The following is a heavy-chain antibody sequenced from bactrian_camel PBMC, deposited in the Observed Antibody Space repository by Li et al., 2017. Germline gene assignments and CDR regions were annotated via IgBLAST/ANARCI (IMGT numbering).Heavy chain of an antibody. D-gene: IGHD6*01. CDR2: LWIGGAST. Sequence: VQLVESGGGSVQALGSLTLSCAAGRYTYKRNCMGWFRQRPGKDREGVAVLWIGGASTTYADSVKGRFIITRDKAKDLVYLQMNGLRPEDTGIYYCAADQLYGTCRDVLDFPARGQGTQVTVS. CDR3: AADQLYGTCRDVLDFPA. J-gene: IGHJ4*01. CDR1: RYTYKRNC. V-gene: IGHV3S42*01.